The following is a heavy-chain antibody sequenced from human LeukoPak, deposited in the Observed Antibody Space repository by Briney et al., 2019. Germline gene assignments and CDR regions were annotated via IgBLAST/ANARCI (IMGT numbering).Heavy chain of an antibody. CDR2: INTNTGNP. CDR1: GYTFTSYA. D-gene: IGHD4-11*01. Sequence: ASVKVSCKASGYTFTSYAMNWVRQAPGQGLEWMGWINTNTGNPTYAQGFTGRFVFSLDTSVSTAYLQISSLKAEDTSVYYCARGDYSNGGYYYYMDVWGKGTTVTVSS. V-gene: IGHV7-4-1*02. CDR3: ARGDYSNGGYYYYMDV. J-gene: IGHJ6*03.